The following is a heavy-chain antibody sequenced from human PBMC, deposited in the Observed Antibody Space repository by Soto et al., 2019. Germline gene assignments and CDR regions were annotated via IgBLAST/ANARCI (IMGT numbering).Heavy chain of an antibody. CDR1: GYTFTNYG. CDR2: ISAYNGNT. D-gene: IGHD3-22*01. V-gene: IGHV1-18*01. CDR3: ARESWQWLDY. Sequence: QVQLVQSGAEVKKPGASVKVSCKASGYTFTNYGFTWVRQAPGQGLEWMGWISAYNGNTNYAQKLQGRVTMTTDTSKTKAYMELRSLRSDDTAVYYCARESWQWLDYWGQGTLVTVSS. J-gene: IGHJ4*02.